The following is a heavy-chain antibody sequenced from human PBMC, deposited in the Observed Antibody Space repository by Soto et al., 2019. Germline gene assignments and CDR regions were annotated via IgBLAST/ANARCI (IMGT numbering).Heavy chain of an antibody. CDR3: ARGAGAGYSGYYYYHGMDV. D-gene: IGHD5-12*01. CDR2: INPNSGGT. Sequence: ASVKVSCKASGYTFTGYYMHWVRQAPGQGLEWMGWINPNSGGTNYAQKFQGWVTMTRDTSISTAYMELSRLRSDDTAVYYCARGAGAGYSGYYYYHGMDVWGQGTTVTVSS. J-gene: IGHJ6*02. V-gene: IGHV1-2*04. CDR1: GYTFTGYY.